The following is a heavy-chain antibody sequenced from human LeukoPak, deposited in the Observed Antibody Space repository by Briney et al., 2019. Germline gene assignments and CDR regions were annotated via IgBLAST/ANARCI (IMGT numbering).Heavy chain of an antibody. CDR1: GYTFTSYG. J-gene: IGHJ4*02. CDR2: ISAYNGNT. V-gene: IGHV1-18*01. Sequence: ASVKVSCKASGYTFTSYGISWVRQAPGQGLEWMGWISAYNGNTNYAQKLQGRVTMTTDTSTSTAYMELRSLRSDDTAVYYCARLRRVLATGSGPNDYWGQGTLATVSS. CDR3: ARLRRVLATGSGPNDY. D-gene: IGHD5-12*01.